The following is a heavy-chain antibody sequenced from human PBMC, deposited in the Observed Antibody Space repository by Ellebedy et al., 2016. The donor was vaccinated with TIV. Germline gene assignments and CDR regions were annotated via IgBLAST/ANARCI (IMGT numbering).Heavy chain of an antibody. D-gene: IGHD3-10*01. CDR1: GGSFSGYY. Sequence: SETLSLTCAVYGGSFSGYYWSWIRQPPGKGLEWIGEINHSGSTNYNPSLKSRVTISVDKSKNQFSLKLTSVTAADTAVYYCARWFGELLYVRWFDPWGQGTLVTVSS. CDR3: ARWFGELLYVRWFDP. CDR2: INHSGST. V-gene: IGHV4-34*01. J-gene: IGHJ5*02.